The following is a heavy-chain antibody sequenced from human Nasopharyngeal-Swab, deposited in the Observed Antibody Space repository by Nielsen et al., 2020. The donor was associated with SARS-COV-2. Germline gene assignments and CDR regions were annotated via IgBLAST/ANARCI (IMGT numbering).Heavy chain of an antibody. Sequence: GESLKIPCAASGFTFSSYSMNWVRQAPGKGLEWVSSISSSSSYIYYADSVKGRFTISRDNAKNSLYLQMNSLRAEDTAVYYCARTAAASENGMDVWGQGTTVTVSS. CDR3: ARTAAASENGMDV. CDR2: ISSSSSYI. J-gene: IGHJ6*02. V-gene: IGHV3-21*01. CDR1: GFTFSSYS. D-gene: IGHD2-2*01.